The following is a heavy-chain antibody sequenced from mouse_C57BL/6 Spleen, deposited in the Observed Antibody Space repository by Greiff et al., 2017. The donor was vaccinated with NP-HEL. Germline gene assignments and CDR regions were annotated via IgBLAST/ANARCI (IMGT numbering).Heavy chain of an antibody. Sequence: VQLQQSGAELVKPGASVKVSCKASGYTFTSYWMHWVKQRPGQGLEWIGRIHPSDSDTNYNQKFKGKATLTVDKSSSTAYMQLSSLTSEDSAVYYCAIPNYYGSSSFAYWGQGTLVTVSA. CDR3: AIPNYYGSSSFAY. CDR1: GYTFTSYW. V-gene: IGHV1-74*01. CDR2: IHPSDSDT. J-gene: IGHJ3*01. D-gene: IGHD1-1*01.